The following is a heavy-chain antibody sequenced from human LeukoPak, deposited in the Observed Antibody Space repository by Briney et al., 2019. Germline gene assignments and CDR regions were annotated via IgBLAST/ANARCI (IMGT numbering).Heavy chain of an antibody. J-gene: IGHJ4*02. D-gene: IGHD6-6*01. V-gene: IGHV1-2*02. CDR1: GYTFTDYY. CDR3: ARARWQLVPYFDS. Sequence: VASVKVSCKASGYTFTDYYMHWVRQAPGQGLEWMGWINPNSGGTNFAQKFRGRVAMTRDTSISTAYLELGSLRSDDTAVYFCARARWQLVPYFDSWGQGTLVTVSS. CDR2: INPNSGGT.